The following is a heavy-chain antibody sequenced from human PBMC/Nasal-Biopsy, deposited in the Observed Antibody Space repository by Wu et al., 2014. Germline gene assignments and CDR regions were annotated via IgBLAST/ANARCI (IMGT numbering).Heavy chain of an antibody. Sequence: VKVSCKASGYTFTSYGINWVRQAPGQGLEWMGWISVYNGNTNYAENLQGRVIMTTDTSTRTAYMEMRSLRSDDTAVYYCARDREHRGSQDAFDIWGQGTTVTISS. D-gene: IGHD1-26*01. CDR1: GYTFTSYG. CDR2: ISVYNGNT. J-gene: IGHJ3*02. V-gene: IGHV1-18*01. CDR3: ARDREHRGSQDAFDI.